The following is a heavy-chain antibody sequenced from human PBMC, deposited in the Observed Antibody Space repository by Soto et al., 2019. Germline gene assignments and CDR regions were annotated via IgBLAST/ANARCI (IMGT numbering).Heavy chain of an antibody. D-gene: IGHD2-15*01. V-gene: IGHV4-34*01. CDR1: GGSFSGYY. CDR3: ARVICSGGSCYGGLFDY. CDR2: INHSGST. J-gene: IGHJ4*02. Sequence: SETLSLTCAVYGGSFSGYYWSWIRQPPGKGLEWIGEINHSGSTNYNPSLKSRVTISVDTSKNQFSLKLSSVTAADTAVYYCARVICSGGSCYGGLFDYWGQGTLVTVSS.